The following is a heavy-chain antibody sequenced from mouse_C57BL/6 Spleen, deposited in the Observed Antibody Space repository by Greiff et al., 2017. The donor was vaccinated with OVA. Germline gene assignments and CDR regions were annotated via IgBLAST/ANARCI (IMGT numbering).Heavy chain of an antibody. J-gene: IGHJ2*01. CDR3: ARNEDYFDY. Sequence: QVQLQQPGAELVMPGASVKLSCKASGYTFTSYWMHWVKQRPGQGLEWIGEIDPSDSYTNYNQKFKGKSTLTVDKSSSTAYMQLSSLTSEDAAVYYCARNEDYFDYWGQGTTLTVSS. CDR2: IDPSDSYT. V-gene: IGHV1-69*01. CDR1: GYTFTSYW.